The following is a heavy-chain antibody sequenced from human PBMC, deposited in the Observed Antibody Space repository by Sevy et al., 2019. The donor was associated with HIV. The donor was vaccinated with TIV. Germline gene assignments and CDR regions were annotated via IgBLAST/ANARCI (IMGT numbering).Heavy chain of an antibody. CDR1: GYIFTNYW. CDR2: IKPSNSYT. Sequence: GESLKISCKGSGYIFTNYWITWVRQMPGKGLEWMGRIKPSNSYTSYSPSFQGHVTFSADKSITTAYLQWNSLKASDTAMYDCARQPYSSGWYNLLDSWGQGTLVTVSS. D-gene: IGHD6-19*01. J-gene: IGHJ5*01. V-gene: IGHV5-10-1*01. CDR3: ARQPYSSGWYNLLDS.